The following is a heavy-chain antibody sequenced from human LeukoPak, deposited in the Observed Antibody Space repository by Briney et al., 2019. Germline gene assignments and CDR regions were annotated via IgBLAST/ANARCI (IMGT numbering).Heavy chain of an antibody. Sequence: GGSLRLSCAASGFTFSSFAMSWVRQAPGKGLEWVSAISSSGGSTYYADSVKGRSTISRDNSRYTLYLQMNSLRAEDTAVYYCAKAVAGRFDYWGQGTLATVSS. D-gene: IGHD6-19*01. CDR3: AKAVAGRFDY. J-gene: IGHJ4*02. V-gene: IGHV3-23*01. CDR2: ISSSGGST. CDR1: GFTFSSFA.